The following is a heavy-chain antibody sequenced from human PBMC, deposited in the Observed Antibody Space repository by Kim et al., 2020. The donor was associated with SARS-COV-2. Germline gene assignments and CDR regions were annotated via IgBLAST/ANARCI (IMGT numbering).Heavy chain of an antibody. CDR1: GFTFSSYA. CDR2: ISGSGDNT. V-gene: IGHV3-23*01. J-gene: IGHJ4*02. Sequence: GGSLRLSCAASGFTFSSYAMSWVRQAPGKGLEWVSVISGSGDNTYYADSVKGRFTISRDNSKNTLYLQMNSLRAEDTAVYYCAKHVVRGLITPFDYWGQGTPVTVSS. D-gene: IGHD3-10*01. CDR3: AKHVVRGLITPFDY.